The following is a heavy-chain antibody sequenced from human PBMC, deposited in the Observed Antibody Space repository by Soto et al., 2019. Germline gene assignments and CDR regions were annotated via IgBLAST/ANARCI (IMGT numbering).Heavy chain of an antibody. CDR1: GYTFTSYA. CDR3: ARSQAVVRGGYYYDPIVDTSTYYGMDV. Sequence: ASVKVSCKASGYTFTSYAMHWVRQAPGQRLEWMGWINAGNGNTKYSQKFQGRVTITRDTSASTAYMELSSLRSEDTAVYYCARSQAVVRGGYYYDPIVDTSTYYGMDVWGQGTTVTVSS. J-gene: IGHJ6*02. D-gene: IGHD3-22*01. V-gene: IGHV1-3*01. CDR2: INAGNGNT.